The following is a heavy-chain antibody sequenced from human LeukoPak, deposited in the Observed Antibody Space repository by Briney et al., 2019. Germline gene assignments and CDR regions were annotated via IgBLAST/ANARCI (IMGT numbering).Heavy chain of an antibody. J-gene: IGHJ3*02. CDR1: GGSISSSSYY. CDR3: ARLPSCNTSCYLEAFDI. Sequence: SETLSLTCTVSGGSISSSSYYWGWIRQPPGKGLEWIGSIYYSGSTYYNPSLKSRVTISVDTSKNQFSLKLSSVTAADTAVYYCARLPSCNTSCYLEAFDIWGQGTMVTVSS. D-gene: IGHD2-2*01. CDR2: IYYSGST. V-gene: IGHV4-39*07.